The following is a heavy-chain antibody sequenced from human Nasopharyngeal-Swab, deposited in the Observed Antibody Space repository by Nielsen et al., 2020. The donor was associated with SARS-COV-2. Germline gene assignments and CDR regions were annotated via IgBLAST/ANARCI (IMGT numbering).Heavy chain of an antibody. CDR1: GFTFADYW. J-gene: IGHJ6*02. CDR2: INSDDSGT. Sequence: GESLKISCAASGFTFADYWMHWVRQAPGKGLVWVSRINSDDSGTTYADSVRGRFTTSRDNAKNTLYLQLNSLRVEDTAVYFCTRTPSVGYAMDVWGQGTTVTVSS. CDR3: TRTPSVGYAMDV. D-gene: IGHD3-3*01. V-gene: IGHV3-74*01.